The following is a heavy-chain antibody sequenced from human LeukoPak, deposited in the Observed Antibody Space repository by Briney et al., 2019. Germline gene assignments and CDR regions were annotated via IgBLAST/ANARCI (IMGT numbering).Heavy chain of an antibody. J-gene: IGHJ4*02. V-gene: IGHV4-59*01. D-gene: IGHD6-19*01. CDR2: IYYSGST. CDR1: GGSISTYS. CDR3: ARVNVPYSSGWLFDY. Sequence: SETLSLTCTVSGGSISTYSWSWIRQPPGTGLEWISYIYYSGSTNYNPSPKSRVTILVDPYKNQLSLKLSSVTTADTAVYYCARVNVPYSSGWLFDYWGQGTLVSVCS.